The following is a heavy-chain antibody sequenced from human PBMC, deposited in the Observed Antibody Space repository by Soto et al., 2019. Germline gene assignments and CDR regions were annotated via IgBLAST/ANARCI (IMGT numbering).Heavy chain of an antibody. CDR1: GGSISSSNW. D-gene: IGHD3-3*01. V-gene: IGHV4-4*02. Sequence: QVQLQESGPGLVKPSGTLSLTCAVSGGSISSSNWWSWVRQPPGKGLEWIGEIYHSGSTNYNPSPKGRDSRSVNKSKNQFSLKLSSVTAADTAVYYCASGRRSGYHQAYYFDYWGQGTLVTVSS. CDR2: IYHSGST. CDR3: ASGRRSGYHQAYYFDY. J-gene: IGHJ4*02.